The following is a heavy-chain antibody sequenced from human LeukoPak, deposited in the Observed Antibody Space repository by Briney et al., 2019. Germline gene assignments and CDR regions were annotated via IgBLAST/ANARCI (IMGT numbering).Heavy chain of an antibody. Sequence: ASVKVSCKASGYTFTGYYMHWVRQAPGQGLEWMGWINPNSGGTNYAQKLQGRVTMTTDTSTSTAYMELRSLRSDDTAVYYCARIALGYYDSSGYYLDYWGQGTLVTVSS. D-gene: IGHD3-22*01. J-gene: IGHJ4*02. CDR1: GYTFTGYY. V-gene: IGHV1-2*02. CDR3: ARIALGYYDSSGYYLDY. CDR2: INPNSGGT.